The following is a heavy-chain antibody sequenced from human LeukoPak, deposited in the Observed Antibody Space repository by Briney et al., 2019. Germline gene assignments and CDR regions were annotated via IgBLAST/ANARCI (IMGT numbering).Heavy chain of an antibody. Sequence: ESLKISCKGSGYSFTSYWIGWVRQMPGKGLEWMGIIYPGDSDTRYSPSFQGKVTISADKSISTAYLQWSSLKASDTAMYYCASPAGYDSSGYYPLYWGQGTLVTVSS. V-gene: IGHV5-51*01. D-gene: IGHD3-22*01. CDR1: GYSFTSYW. CDR2: IYPGDSDT. J-gene: IGHJ4*02. CDR3: ASPAGYDSSGYYPLY.